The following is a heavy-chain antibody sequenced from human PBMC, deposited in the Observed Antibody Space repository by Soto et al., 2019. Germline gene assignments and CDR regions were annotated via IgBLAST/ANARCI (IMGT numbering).Heavy chain of an antibody. D-gene: IGHD2-21*02. J-gene: IGHJ4*02. V-gene: IGHV3-23*01. CDR3: AKDAYCDGDCSRGISDY. Sequence: EVQLLESGGGLVQPGGCLRLSCAASGFTFSSNAMTWVRQAPGKGLEWVSTISGGGGVTYYADSVKGRFTISRDNSKNTLYLQMSSLRVEDTAVYYCAKDAYCDGDCSRGISDYWGRGILVTVSS. CDR2: ISGGGGVT. CDR1: GFTFSSNA.